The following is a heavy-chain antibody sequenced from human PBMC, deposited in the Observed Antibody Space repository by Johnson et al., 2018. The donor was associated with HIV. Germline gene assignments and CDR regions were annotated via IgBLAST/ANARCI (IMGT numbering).Heavy chain of an antibody. CDR2: LFSGGTT. CDR1: GFTFDDHG. Sequence: VQLVESGGGVVRPGGSLRLSCAASGFTFDDHGMSWVRQAPGKGLEWVSVLFSGGTTYYADSVKGRFTLSRDNAKNSLYLQMNSLRADDTALYYCAREQELIGERAFDIWGQGTMVIVSS. CDR3: AREQELIGERAFDI. J-gene: IGHJ3*02. D-gene: IGHD6-13*01. V-gene: IGHV3-20*04.